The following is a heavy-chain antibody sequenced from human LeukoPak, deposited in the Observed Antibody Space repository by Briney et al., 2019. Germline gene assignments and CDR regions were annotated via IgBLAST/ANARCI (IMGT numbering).Heavy chain of an antibody. Sequence: GGSLRLSCAASGFTFSDYYMSWIRQAPGKGLEWVSYISSSGSTIYYADSVKGRFTISRDNAKNSLYLQMNSLRAEDTAVYYCARDWSGYSGYDLPGAFDIWGQGTMVTVSS. V-gene: IGHV3-11*01. CDR2: ISSSGSTI. J-gene: IGHJ3*02. D-gene: IGHD5-12*01. CDR1: GFTFSDYY. CDR3: ARDWSGYSGYDLPGAFDI.